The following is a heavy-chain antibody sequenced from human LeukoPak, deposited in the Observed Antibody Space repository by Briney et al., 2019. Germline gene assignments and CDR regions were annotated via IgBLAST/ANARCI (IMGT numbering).Heavy chain of an antibody. CDR1: GGTFNSYN. J-gene: IGHJ4*02. CDR3: ARGDYDSSGYYFPFDY. D-gene: IGHD3-22*01. V-gene: IGHV1-69*02. CDR2: IIPILGIA. Sequence: SMKVFCQASGGTFNSYNISWVRPAPGKGLEWMGRIIPILGIANYAHKFQGRVTITADKSTSTAYMELSSLRSEDTAVYYCARGDYDSSGYYFPFDYWGQGTLVTVSS.